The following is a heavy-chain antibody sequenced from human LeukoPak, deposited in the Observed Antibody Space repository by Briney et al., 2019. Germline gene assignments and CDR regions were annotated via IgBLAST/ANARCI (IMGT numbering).Heavy chain of an antibody. D-gene: IGHD3-16*01. CDR1: GFTLSGYI. CDR2: ISTNGGST. Sequence: GGSLRLSCAASGFTLSGYIMNWVRQAPGKGLEYVSAISTNGGSTYYADSVKGRFTISRDDSKNTLYLQMGSLRAEDMAVYYCARVPRLGDAFDIWGQGTMVTVSS. J-gene: IGHJ3*02. V-gene: IGHV3-64*02. CDR3: ARVPRLGDAFDI.